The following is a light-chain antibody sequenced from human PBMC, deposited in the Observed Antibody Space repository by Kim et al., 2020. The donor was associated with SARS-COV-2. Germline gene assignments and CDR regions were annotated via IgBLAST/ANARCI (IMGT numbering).Light chain of an antibody. Sequence: PGQTARILCSGDALPEKYAYWYQQKSGQAPVLVIYEDNKRPSGIPERFSGSSSGTMATLTIRGAQVEDEADYYCYSTDSSGDHRVFGGGTQLTVL. CDR2: EDN. CDR1: ALPEKY. CDR3: YSTDSSGDHRV. V-gene: IGLV3-10*01. J-gene: IGLJ2*01.